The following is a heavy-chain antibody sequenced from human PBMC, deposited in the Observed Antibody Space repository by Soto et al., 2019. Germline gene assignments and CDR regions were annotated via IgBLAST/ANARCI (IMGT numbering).Heavy chain of an antibody. J-gene: IGHJ4*02. D-gene: IGHD2-2*01. Sequence: SETLSLTCTVSGGSISSGVYYWSWIRQPPGKGLEWIGYIYYSGSTFYNPSLKSRVTISVDTSKNQFSLKLSSVTAADTAVYYCARAQLVGYYFDYWGQGTLVTVSS. CDR1: GGSISSGVYY. V-gene: IGHV4-30-4*01. CDR3: ARAQLVGYYFDY. CDR2: IYYSGST.